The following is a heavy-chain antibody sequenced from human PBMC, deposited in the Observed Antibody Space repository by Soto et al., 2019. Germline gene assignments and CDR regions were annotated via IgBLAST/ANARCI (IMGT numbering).Heavy chain of an antibody. J-gene: IGHJ4*02. CDR1: GYTFTSYG. CDR3: SRFGAYGSH. CDR2: INANNGDT. V-gene: IGHV1-18*04. Sequence: QVQLVQSGPELKKPGASVKVSCKASGYTFTSYGISWVRQAPRQGLEWMGRINANNGDTDYRQKFQGRITMTADASTDTVYMDLRNLTTDVTGVNYCSRFGAYGSHWGQGTQITVSS. D-gene: IGHD4-17*01.